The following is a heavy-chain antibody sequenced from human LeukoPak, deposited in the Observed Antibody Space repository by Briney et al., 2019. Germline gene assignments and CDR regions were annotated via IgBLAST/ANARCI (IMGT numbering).Heavy chain of an antibody. D-gene: IGHD6-19*01. J-gene: IGHJ3*02. CDR1: GFTLNSYA. Sequence: GGSLRLSRAASGFTLNSYAMSWVRQAPGKGLEWVSAISGSGGSTYYADSVKGRFTMSRDNSKNTLYLQMNSLRAEDTAVYYCAKDRIAVAGHDAFDIWGQGTMVTVSS. V-gene: IGHV3-23*01. CDR2: ISGSGGST. CDR3: AKDRIAVAGHDAFDI.